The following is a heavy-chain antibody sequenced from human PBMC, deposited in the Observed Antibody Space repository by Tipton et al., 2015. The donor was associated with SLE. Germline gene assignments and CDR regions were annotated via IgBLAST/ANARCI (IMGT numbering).Heavy chain of an antibody. CDR1: GPSINNYY. Sequence: TLSLTCTVSGPSINNYYWTWIRQSAGKGLEWIGRIYTSGYTNYNPSLKSRLTMSVDTSKNQFSRTVNSVTAADTAVYYCARENVAADGALDVWGQGTMVTVSS. CDR3: ARENVAADGALDV. D-gene: IGHD6-13*01. J-gene: IGHJ3*01. V-gene: IGHV4-4*07. CDR2: IYTSGYT.